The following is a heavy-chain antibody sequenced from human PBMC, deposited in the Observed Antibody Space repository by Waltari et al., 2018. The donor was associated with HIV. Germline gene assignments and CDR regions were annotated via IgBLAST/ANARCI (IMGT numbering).Heavy chain of an antibody. Sequence: QQLESGGGLVQPGGSLRLSCAGSGFILNDHFMGWVRQAPGKGLEWVGRSRNKERSYTTEYAASVRGRFTISRDESKNSLYLQMSSLKIEDTAVYYCGKDLFYSGVYHAFEIWGQGTMVTVSS. D-gene: IGHD1-26*01. CDR2: SRNKERSYTT. V-gene: IGHV3-72*01. CDR1: GFILNDHF. CDR3: GKDLFYSGVYHAFEI. J-gene: IGHJ3*02.